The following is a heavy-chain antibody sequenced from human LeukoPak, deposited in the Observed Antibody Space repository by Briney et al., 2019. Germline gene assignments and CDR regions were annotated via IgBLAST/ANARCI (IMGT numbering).Heavy chain of an antibody. CDR2: MNPNSGRT. V-gene: IGHV1-8*03. Sequence: ASVKVSCKASGGTFSSYAISWVRQAPGQGLEWMGWMNPNSGRTGYAQNFQGRIAITRNTSISTAYMELSSLRSEDTAVYYCTRETSSRYFDYWGQGTLVTVSS. CDR1: GGTFSSYA. J-gene: IGHJ4*02. CDR3: TRETSSRYFDY.